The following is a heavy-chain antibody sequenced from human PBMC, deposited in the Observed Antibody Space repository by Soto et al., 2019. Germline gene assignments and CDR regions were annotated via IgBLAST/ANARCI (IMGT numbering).Heavy chain of an antibody. D-gene: IGHD3-9*01. CDR2: IWYGGSNK. V-gene: IGHV3-33*01. CDR1: GFTFSSYG. Sequence: PGGSLRLSCAASGFTFSSYGMHWVRQAPGKGLEWVAVIWYGGSNKYYADSVKGRFTISRDNSKNTLYLQMNSLRAEDTAVYYCARDLDGYYSDYWGQGTLVTVSS. J-gene: IGHJ4*02. CDR3: ARDLDGYYSDY.